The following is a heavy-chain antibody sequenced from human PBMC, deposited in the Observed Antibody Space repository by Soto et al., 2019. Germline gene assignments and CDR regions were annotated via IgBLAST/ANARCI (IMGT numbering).Heavy chain of an antibody. CDR1: GGSISPYY. D-gene: IGHD6-13*01. J-gene: IGHJ6*03. V-gene: IGHV4-59*01. Sequence: QVQLQESGPGLVKPSETLSLTCTVSGGSISPYYWSWIRQPPGKGLEWIGYVYYSGNTNYNPSLEGRGTISVDTSRNRFSLNLTSATAADTAVYYCARKGAAASYAHYYMDVWGRGTAVTVSS. CDR2: VYYSGNT. CDR3: ARKGAAASYAHYYMDV.